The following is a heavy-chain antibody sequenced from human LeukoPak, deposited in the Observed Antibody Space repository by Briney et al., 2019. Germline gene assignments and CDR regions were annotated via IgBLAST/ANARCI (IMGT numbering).Heavy chain of an antibody. CDR1: GFTFSSYW. D-gene: IGHD6-13*01. CDR3: ARAGYSDY. V-gene: IGHV3-7*04. Sequence: WGSLRLSCAASGFTFSSYWMTWVRQPQGKGLEWVANIKQDGSEKYYVDSVKGRFTISRDNAKNSLYLQMNSLRAEDTAVYYCARAGYSDYWGQGTLVTVSS. CDR2: IKQDGSEK. J-gene: IGHJ4*02.